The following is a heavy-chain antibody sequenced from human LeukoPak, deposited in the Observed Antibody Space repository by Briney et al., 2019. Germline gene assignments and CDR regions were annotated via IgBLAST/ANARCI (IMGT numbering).Heavy chain of an antibody. CDR1: GFTFSSYG. Sequence: GGSLRLSCAASGFTFSSYGMHWVRQAPGKGLEWVAFIRYDGSNKYYADSVKGRFTISRDNSKNTLYLQMNTLRAEDTAVYYCAKGQRVVVPSTRILDVWGKGTTVTVSS. CDR2: IRYDGSNK. CDR3: AKGQRVVVPSTRILDV. D-gene: IGHD2-15*01. J-gene: IGHJ6*03. V-gene: IGHV3-30*02.